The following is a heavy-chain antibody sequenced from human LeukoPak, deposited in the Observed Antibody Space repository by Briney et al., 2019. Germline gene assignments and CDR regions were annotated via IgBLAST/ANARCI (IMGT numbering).Heavy chain of an antibody. CDR2: IWYDGSKK. V-gene: IGHV3-33*01. Sequence: GGSLRLSCAASGFAFSSFGMHWVRQAPGKGLEWVAVIWYDGSKKNYADSVRGRFTISRDNSKNTLYLQMNSLRAEDTGVYYCARPPEDWGQGTLVTVSS. CDR3: ARPPED. CDR1: GFAFSSFG. J-gene: IGHJ4*02.